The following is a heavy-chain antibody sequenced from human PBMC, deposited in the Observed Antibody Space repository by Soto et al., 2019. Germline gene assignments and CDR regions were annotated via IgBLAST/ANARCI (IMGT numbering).Heavy chain of an antibody. CDR2: ISSSSSYT. Sequence: GGSLRLSCAASGFTFSDYDMSWIRQAPGKGLEWVSYISSSSSYTNYPDSVKGRFTISRDNAKNSLYLQMNSLRAEDTAVFYCARAQGSSWAYGMDVWGQGTTVTVSS. V-gene: IGHV3-11*06. D-gene: IGHD6-13*01. CDR3: ARAQGSSWAYGMDV. CDR1: GFTFSDYD. J-gene: IGHJ6*02.